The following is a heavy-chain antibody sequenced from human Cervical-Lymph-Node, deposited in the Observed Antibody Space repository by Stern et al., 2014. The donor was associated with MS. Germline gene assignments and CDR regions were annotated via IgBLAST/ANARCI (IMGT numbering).Heavy chain of an antibody. J-gene: IGHJ4*02. CDR2: ISWNSGPI. D-gene: IGHD2-15*01. Sequence: VQLVESGGGLVQPGRSLRLSCAASGFTFDDYSMHWVRQAPGKGLEWVSVISWNSGPIDYADSVKGRFTISRDNTKNSLYLQMNSLRPEDTALYYCAKHGGGMVAQFDYWGQGILVTVSS. CDR3: AKHGGGMVAQFDY. CDR1: GFTFDDYS. V-gene: IGHV3-9*01.